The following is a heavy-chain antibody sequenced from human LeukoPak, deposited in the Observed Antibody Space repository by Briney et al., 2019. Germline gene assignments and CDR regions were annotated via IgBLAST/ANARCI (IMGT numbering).Heavy chain of an antibody. J-gene: IGHJ4*02. CDR3: ARIFRLTEEAIVTTGVDY. V-gene: IGHV4-39*01. D-gene: IGHD1-1*01. CDR2: IYYSGST. CDR1: GGSISSSSYY. Sequence: KPSETLSLTCTVSGGSISSSSYYWGWIRQPPGKGLEWIGSIYYSGSTYYNPSLKSRVTIYIDTSKKNQFSLNLSSVTAADAAVYYCARIFRLTEEAIVTTGVDYWGQGTLVTVSS.